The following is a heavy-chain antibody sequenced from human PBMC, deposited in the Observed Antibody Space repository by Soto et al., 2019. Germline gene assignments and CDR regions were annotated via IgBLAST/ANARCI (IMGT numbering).Heavy chain of an antibody. V-gene: IGHV1-69*02. CDR3: ASRIAVAPRDAFDI. J-gene: IGHJ3*02. D-gene: IGHD6-19*01. CDR2: IIPILGIA. CDR1: GGTFSSYT. Sequence: SVKVSCKASGGTFSSYTISWVRQAPGQGLEWMGRIIPILGIANYAQKFQGRVTITADKSTSTAYMELSSLRSEDTAVYYCASRIAVAPRDAFDIWGQGTMVTVSS.